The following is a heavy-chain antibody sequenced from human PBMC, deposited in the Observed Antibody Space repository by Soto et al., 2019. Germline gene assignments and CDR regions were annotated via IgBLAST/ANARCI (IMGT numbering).Heavy chain of an antibody. CDR2: ISYDGSNK. Sequence: PGGSLRLSCAASGFTFSSYAMHWVRQAPGKGLEWVAVISYDGSNKYYADSVKGRFTISRDNSKNTLYLQMNSLRAEDTAVYYCASSGCPVVAATLDSARPRPSYYYYGMDVWGQGTTVTVSS. D-gene: IGHD2-15*01. J-gene: IGHJ6*02. CDR3: ASSGCPVVAATLDSARPRPSYYYYGMDV. V-gene: IGHV3-30-3*01. CDR1: GFTFSSYA.